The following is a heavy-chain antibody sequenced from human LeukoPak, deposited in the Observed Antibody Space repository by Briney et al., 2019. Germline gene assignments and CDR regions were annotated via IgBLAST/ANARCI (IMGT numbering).Heavy chain of an antibody. CDR1: GGSISSGDYY. CDR2: IYYSGNT. V-gene: IGHV4-30-4*01. J-gene: IGHJ4*02. D-gene: IGHD3-22*01. Sequence: SQTLSLTCTVSGGSISSGDYYWSWIRQPPGKGLEWIGYIYYSGNTDYNPSLKSRVTISLDTSKNQFSLKLSSVTAADTAVYYCARADYYYDSSGRTYYFDYWGQGTLVTVSS. CDR3: ARADYYYDSSGRTYYFDY.